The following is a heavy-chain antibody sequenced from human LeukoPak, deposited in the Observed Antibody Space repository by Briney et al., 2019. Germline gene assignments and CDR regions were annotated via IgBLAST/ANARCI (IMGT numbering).Heavy chain of an antibody. CDR2: INHSGST. CDR3: ARVSYVTMIVVVIPHDAFDI. CDR1: GGSFSGYY. Sequence: SETLSLTCAVYGGSFSGYYWSWIRQPPGKGLEWIGEINHSGSTNYNPSHKSRVTISVDTSKNQFSLKLSSVTAADTAVYYCARVSYVTMIVVVIPHDAFDIWGQGTMVTVSS. J-gene: IGHJ3*02. V-gene: IGHV4-34*01. D-gene: IGHD3-22*01.